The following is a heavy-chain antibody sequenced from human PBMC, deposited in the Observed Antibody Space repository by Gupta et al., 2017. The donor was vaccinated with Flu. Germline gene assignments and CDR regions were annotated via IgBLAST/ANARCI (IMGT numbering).Heavy chain of an antibody. J-gene: IGHJ2*01. Sequence: QVQLQESGPGLVKPSETLSLTCTVSGGSISSYYWSWIRQPPGKGLEWIGYIYYSGSTNYNPSLKSRVTISVDTSKNQFSLKLSSVTAADTAVYYCARARRDDYYDSSGYYYSWYFDLWGRGTLVTVSS. CDR3: ARARRDDYYDSSGYYYSWYFDL. CDR1: GGSISSYY. V-gene: IGHV4-59*01. CDR2: IYYSGST. D-gene: IGHD3-22*01.